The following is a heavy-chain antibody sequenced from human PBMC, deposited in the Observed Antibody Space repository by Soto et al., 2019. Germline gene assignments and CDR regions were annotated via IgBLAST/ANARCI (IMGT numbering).Heavy chain of an antibody. CDR2: IIPIFGTA. Sequence: SVKVSCKASGGTFSSYAISWVRQAPGQGLEWMGGIIPIFGTANYAQKFQGRVTITADESTSTAYMELSSLRSEDTAVYYCARDGGNSDPPHYYYGMEVWGQGTTVTVS. J-gene: IGHJ6*02. CDR3: ARDGGNSDPPHYYYGMEV. CDR1: GGTFSSYA. D-gene: IGHD2-21*02. V-gene: IGHV1-69*13.